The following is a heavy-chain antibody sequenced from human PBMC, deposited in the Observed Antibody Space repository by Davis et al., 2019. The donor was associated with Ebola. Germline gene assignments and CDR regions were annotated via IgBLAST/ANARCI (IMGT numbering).Heavy chain of an antibody. J-gene: IGHJ6*02. Sequence: GGSLRLSCAASGFTFSSYSMNWVRQAPGKGLEWVSYISSSSSTIYYADSVKGRFTISRDNAKNSLYLQMNSLRDEDTAVYYCARVPLLLWFGPHGMDVWGQGTTVTVSS. CDR1: GFTFSSYS. CDR3: ARVPLLLWFGPHGMDV. D-gene: IGHD3-10*01. CDR2: ISSSSSTI. V-gene: IGHV3-48*02.